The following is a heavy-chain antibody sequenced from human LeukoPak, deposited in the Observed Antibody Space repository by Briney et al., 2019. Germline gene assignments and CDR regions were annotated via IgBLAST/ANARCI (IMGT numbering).Heavy chain of an antibody. J-gene: IGHJ4*02. CDR3: ARQFWGFDY. CDR1: GFTFSSYG. V-gene: IGHV3-33*01. Sequence: PGRSLRLSCAASGFTFSSYGMHWVRQAPGKGLEWVAVIWYDGSNKYYADSVKGRFTISRDNSKNTLYLQMNSLRAKDTAVYYCARQFWGFDYWGQGTLVTVSS. D-gene: IGHD3-16*01. CDR2: IWYDGSNK.